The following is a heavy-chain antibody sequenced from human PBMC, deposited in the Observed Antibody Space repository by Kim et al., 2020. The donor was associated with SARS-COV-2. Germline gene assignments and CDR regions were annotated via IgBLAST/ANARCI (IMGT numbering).Heavy chain of an antibody. V-gene: IGHV1-2*02. CDR2: INPNSGGT. CDR3: ARCKRSLVVPAALDY. J-gene: IGHJ4*02. Sequence: ASVKVSCKASGYTFTGYYMHWVRQAPGQGLEWMGWINPNSGGTNYAQKFQGRVTMTRDTSISTAYMELSRLRSDDTAVYYCARCKRSLVVPAALDYWGQGTLVTVSS. D-gene: IGHD2-2*01. CDR1: GYTFTGYY.